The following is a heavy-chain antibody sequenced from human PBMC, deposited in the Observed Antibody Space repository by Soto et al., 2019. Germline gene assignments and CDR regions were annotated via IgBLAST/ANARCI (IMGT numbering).Heavy chain of an antibody. D-gene: IGHD4-4*01. Sequence: ASVKVSCKASGYTFTSYYMHWVRQAPGQGLEWMGIINPSGGSTSYAQKFQGRVTMTRDTSTSTVYMELSSLRSEDTAVYYCASSYSNYALIDYYYYGMDVWGQGTTVTVS. V-gene: IGHV1-46*01. CDR3: ASSYSNYALIDYYYYGMDV. CDR1: GYTFTSYY. J-gene: IGHJ6*02. CDR2: INPSGGST.